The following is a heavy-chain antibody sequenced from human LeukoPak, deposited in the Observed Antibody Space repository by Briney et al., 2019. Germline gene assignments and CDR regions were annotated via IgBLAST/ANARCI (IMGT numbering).Heavy chain of an antibody. CDR2: TYYRSKWYN. J-gene: IGHJ3*01. V-gene: IGHV6-1*01. CDR3: ARGGQGDGYSADEAFDL. CDR1: GDSVSSNSS. Sequence: SQTLSPTCAISGDSVSSNSSWNWIRQSPSRGLEWLGRTYYRSKWYNDYVVSVKSRININPDTSKNQFSLQLNSVTPEDTAVYYCARGGQGDGYSADEAFDLWGQGTMVTVS. D-gene: IGHD5-18*01.